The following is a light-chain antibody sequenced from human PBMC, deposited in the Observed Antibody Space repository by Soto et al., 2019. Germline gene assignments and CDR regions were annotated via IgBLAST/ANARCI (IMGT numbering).Light chain of an antibody. CDR3: QQYNNWPPIT. CDR2: GAS. V-gene: IGKV3-15*01. Sequence: EIVMTQSPATLSVSLGERATLSCRASQSITNNLAWYQQKPGQAPSLLFYGASTRATGIPARFSGSGSGTEFTLTITSLHSEDFAVYYCQQYNNWPPITFGQGTRLEIK. J-gene: IGKJ5*01. CDR1: QSITNN.